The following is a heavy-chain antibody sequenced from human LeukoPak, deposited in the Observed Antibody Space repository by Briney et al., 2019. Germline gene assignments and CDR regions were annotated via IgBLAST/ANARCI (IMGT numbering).Heavy chain of an antibody. V-gene: IGHV3-20*04. CDR2: INWNGGST. CDR3: ARVTSDSSGWYHFDY. Sequence: GGSLRLSCAASGFTFDDYGMSWVRQAPGKGLEWVSGINWNGGSTGYADSVKGRFTISRDNSKNTLYLQMNSLRAEDTAVYYCARVTSDSSGWYHFDYWGQGTLVTVSS. D-gene: IGHD6-19*01. CDR1: GFTFDDYG. J-gene: IGHJ4*02.